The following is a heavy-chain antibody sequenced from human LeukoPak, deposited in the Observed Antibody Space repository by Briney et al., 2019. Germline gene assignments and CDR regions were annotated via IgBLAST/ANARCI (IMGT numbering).Heavy chain of an antibody. V-gene: IGHV1-2*02. J-gene: IGHJ4*02. CDR2: ILPDGRDT. D-gene: IGHD3-10*01. Sequence: ASVKVSCKASGYTFAAHHIHWVRQAPGQGLEWMGWILPDGRDTKYTQKFQDRLTLTTDTSTNTAYMELSRLIPDDTAVYYCSGRYGPGPVWGQGTLISASP. CDR3: SGRYGPGPV. CDR1: GYTFAAHH.